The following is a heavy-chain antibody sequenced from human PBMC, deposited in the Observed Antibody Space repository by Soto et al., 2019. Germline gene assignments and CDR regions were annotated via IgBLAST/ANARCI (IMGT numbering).Heavy chain of an antibody. CDR1: GFTFSSYS. D-gene: IGHD5-18*01. Sequence: GGSLRLSCAASGFTFSSYSMNWVRQAPGKGLEWVSSISSSSSYIYYADSVKGRFTISRDNAKNSLYLQMNSLRAEDAAVYYCARDGGGYSYGYPVYYFDYWGQGTLVTVSS. CDR2: ISSSSSYI. J-gene: IGHJ4*02. CDR3: ARDGGGYSYGYPVYYFDY. V-gene: IGHV3-21*01.